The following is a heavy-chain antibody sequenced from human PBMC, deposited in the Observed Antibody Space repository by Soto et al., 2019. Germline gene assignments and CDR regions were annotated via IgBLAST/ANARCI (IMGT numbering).Heavy chain of an antibody. D-gene: IGHD4-4*01. J-gene: IGHJ4*02. CDR3: ARRHRPSYTSDY. CDR1: GGSMSYGGFS. CDR2: ISRLDNP. V-gene: IGHV4-30-2*06. Sequence: SETLSLTCTVSGGSMSYGGFSWSWIRQSPGKGLEWIGYISRLDNPYFHPSFKSRVTMSIDRSRNQFYLNLSSMTAADTAIYYCARRHRPSYTSDYWGQGTLVTVSS.